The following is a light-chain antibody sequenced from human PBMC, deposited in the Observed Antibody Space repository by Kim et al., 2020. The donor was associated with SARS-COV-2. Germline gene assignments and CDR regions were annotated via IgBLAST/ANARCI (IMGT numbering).Light chain of an antibody. CDR3: VSYGGGGTDVV. J-gene: IGLJ2*01. CDR1: SSDFGAYKY. Sequence: QSALTQPPSASGSPGQSVTISCTGTSSDFGAYKYVSWYQHHPGKAPKVMIYEVDKRPSGVPDRFSGSKSGNTASLTVSGLQAEDEANYYCVSYGGGGTDVVFGGGTQLTVL. V-gene: IGLV2-8*01. CDR2: EVD.